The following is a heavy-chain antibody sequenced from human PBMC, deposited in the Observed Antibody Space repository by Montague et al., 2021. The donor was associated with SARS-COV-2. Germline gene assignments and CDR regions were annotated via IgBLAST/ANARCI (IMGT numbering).Heavy chain of an antibody. CDR2: IHHGEDT. V-gene: IGHV4-34*01. D-gene: IGHD3-3*01. CDR3: ARGVRVANRPDRFSYSLDV. Sequence: SETLSLTCDVNGTSFTDHYWTWLRQSPGGGLEWIGEIHHGEDTNYNPSLRSRVTISIDTSKPQSSLRLYSMTAADTAVYYCARGVRVANRPDRFSYSLDVWGRGTAVSVTS. J-gene: IGHJ6*02. CDR1: GTSFTDHY.